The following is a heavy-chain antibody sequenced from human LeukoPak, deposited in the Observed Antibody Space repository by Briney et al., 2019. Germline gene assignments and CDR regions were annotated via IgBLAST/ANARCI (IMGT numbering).Heavy chain of an antibody. CDR1: GFTFSSYW. J-gene: IGHJ4*02. D-gene: IGHD3-3*01. CDR2: IKQDASQE. CDR3: ARGVVYPTWSGPHWSDY. V-gene: IGHV3-7*01. Sequence: GGSLRLSCAASGFTFSSYWMSWVRQAPGKGPEWVAHIKQDASQEDHVDSVKGRFSISRDNAKNSLYLQMNSLRAEDTAVYYCARGVVYPTWSGPHWSDYWGQGTLVTVSS.